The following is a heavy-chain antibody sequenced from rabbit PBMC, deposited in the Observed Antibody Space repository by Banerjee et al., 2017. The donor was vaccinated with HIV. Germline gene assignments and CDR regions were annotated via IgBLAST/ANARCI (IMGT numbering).Heavy chain of an antibody. D-gene: IGHD7-1*01. Sequence: EESGGDLVQPEGSLTLTCTASGFTLSSYWICWVRQAPGKGLEWIACIYAGSGRTYYASWAKGRFTISKTSSTTVTLQMTSLTAADTATYFCARSANSNGNTGSDLWGPGTLVTVS. J-gene: IGHJ6*01. V-gene: IGHV1S45*01. CDR1: GFTLSSYW. CDR2: IYAGSGRT. CDR3: ARSANSNGNTGSDL.